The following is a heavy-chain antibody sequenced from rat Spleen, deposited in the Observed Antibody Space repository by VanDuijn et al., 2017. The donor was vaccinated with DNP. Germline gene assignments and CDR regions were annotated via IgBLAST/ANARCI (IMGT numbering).Heavy chain of an antibody. D-gene: IGHD1-9*01. CDR1: GFTFSNYG. CDR2: ISYDGRST. CDR3: SRDLDYGYNPPYAMDA. J-gene: IGHJ4*01. V-gene: IGHV5-29*01. Sequence: EVQLVESGGGLVQPGRSLKLSCAASGFTFSNYGMAWVRQAPKKGLEWVATISYDGRSTSHRYSVKGRFTISRDNAKSILYLQMSSLRSEDTATYYCSRDLDYGYNPPYAMDAWGQGTSVTVSS.